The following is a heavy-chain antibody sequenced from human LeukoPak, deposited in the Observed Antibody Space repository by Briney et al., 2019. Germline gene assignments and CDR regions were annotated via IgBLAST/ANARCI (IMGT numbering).Heavy chain of an antibody. D-gene: IGHD2-2*01. CDR2: IRYDGSNK. CDR3: AKVVVPAARSSNY. Sequence: GRSLRLSCAASGFTFSSYGMDWVRQAPGKGLEWVAFIRYDGSNKYYADSVKGRFTISRDNSKNTLYLQMNSLRAEDTAVYYCAKVVVPAARSSNYWGQGTLVTVSS. CDR1: GFTFSSYG. V-gene: IGHV3-30*02. J-gene: IGHJ4*02.